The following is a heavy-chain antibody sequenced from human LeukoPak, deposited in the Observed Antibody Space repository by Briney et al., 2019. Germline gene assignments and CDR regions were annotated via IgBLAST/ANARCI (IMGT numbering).Heavy chain of an antibody. CDR1: GGTFSNYA. CDR3: ARGSYNSSSRWYFDY. V-gene: IGHV1-69*04. CDR2: IIPILGIA. Sequence: SVKVSCKASGGTFSNYAISWVRQAPGQGLEWMGRIIPILGIANYAQKFQGRVTMTRDTSTSTVYMELSSLRSEDTAVYYCARGSYNSSSRWYFDYWGQGTLVTVSS. D-gene: IGHD6-6*01. J-gene: IGHJ4*02.